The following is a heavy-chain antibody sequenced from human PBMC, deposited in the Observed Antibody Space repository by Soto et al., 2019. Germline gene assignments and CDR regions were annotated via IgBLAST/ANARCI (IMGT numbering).Heavy chain of an antibody. D-gene: IGHD5-12*01. Sequence: SETLSLTCTVSGGSIRSYYWTWIRQPPGKGLEWLGYIFYSGSTFYNPSLKSRVTISIHTSKSQFSLQLTSVTAADTAVYYCAKDLGAYGGPFDYWGQGTLVTVSS. V-gene: IGHV4-59*01. CDR1: GGSIRSYY. CDR3: AKDLGAYGGPFDY. CDR2: IFYSGST. J-gene: IGHJ4*02.